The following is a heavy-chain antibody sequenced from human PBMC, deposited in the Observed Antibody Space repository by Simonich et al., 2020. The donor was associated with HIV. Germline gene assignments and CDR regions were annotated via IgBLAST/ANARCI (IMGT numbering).Heavy chain of an antibody. CDR1: GGSFSGYY. CDR3: AGLRAYSNYFYYYGMDV. J-gene: IGHJ6*02. D-gene: IGHD4-4*01. Sequence: QVQLQQWGAGLLKPSETLSLPCAVYGGSFSGYYWTWIRQPPGKGLEWMGEINQSAGPNDNPSLKSRDTIAVDTYKNQFSRKLSLVTAADPAVYYCAGLRAYSNYFYYYGMDVWGQGTTVTVSS. V-gene: IGHV4-34*01. CDR2: INQSAGP.